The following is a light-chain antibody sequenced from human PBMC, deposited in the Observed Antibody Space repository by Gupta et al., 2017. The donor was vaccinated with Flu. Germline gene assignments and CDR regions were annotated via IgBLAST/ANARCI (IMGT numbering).Light chain of an antibody. CDR2: EVS. CDR3: SSYAGSNNFGVV. V-gene: IGLV2-8*01. J-gene: IGLJ2*01. CDR1: SSDVGGYNY. Sequence: TISCTGTSSDVGGYNYVSWYQQHPGKAPKLMSYEVSKRPSGVPDRFSGSKSGNTASLTVSGLQAEDEADYYCSSYAGSNNFGVVFGGGTKLTVL.